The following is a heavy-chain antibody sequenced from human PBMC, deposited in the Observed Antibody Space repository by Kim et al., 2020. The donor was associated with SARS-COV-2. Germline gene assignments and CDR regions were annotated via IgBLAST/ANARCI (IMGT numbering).Heavy chain of an antibody. V-gene: IGHV3-30*18. CDR2: ISYDGSNK. CDR1: GFTFSSYG. J-gene: IGHJ4*02. Sequence: GGSLRLSCAASGFTFSSYGMHWVRQAPGKGLEWVAVISYDGSNKYYADSVKGRFTISRDNSKNTLYLQMNSLRAEDTAVYYCAKQDSSGPDYWGQGTLVT. D-gene: IGHD3-22*01. CDR3: AKQDSSGPDY.